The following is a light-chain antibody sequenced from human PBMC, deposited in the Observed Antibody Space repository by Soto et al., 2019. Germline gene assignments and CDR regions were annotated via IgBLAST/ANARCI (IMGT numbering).Light chain of an antibody. CDR3: QHYNSYSEA. V-gene: IGKV1-39*01. J-gene: IGKJ1*01. CDR1: QTISGY. Sequence: DIQMTQSPSSLSVSVGDRVTITCRASQTISGYLNWYQQKPGKAPELLIYAASYLGNGVPSRFSGSGSGTYFTLTISSLQHEDLATYYCQHYNSYSEAFGQGTKV. CDR2: AAS.